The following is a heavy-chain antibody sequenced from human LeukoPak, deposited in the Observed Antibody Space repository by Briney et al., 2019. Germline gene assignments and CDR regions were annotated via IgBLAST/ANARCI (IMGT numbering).Heavy chain of an antibody. V-gene: IGHV3-23*01. CDR2: ISGSGGST. Sequence: GGSPRLSCAASGFTFSSYAMSWVRQAPGKGLEWVSAISGSGGSTYYADSVKGRFTISRDNSKNTLYLQMNSLRAEDTAVYYCAKRGEEDGYYYYYMDVWGKGTTVTVSS. CDR1: GFTFSSYA. CDR3: AKRGEEDGYYYYYMDV. J-gene: IGHJ6*03. D-gene: IGHD3-16*01.